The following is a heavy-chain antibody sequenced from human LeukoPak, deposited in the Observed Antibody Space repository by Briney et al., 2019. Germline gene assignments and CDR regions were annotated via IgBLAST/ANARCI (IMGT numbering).Heavy chain of an antibody. Sequence: ASVKVSCKASGCTFTSYGISWVRQAPGQGLEWVAVLYPGGNKAIYAQRFQGRFTLTRDTSTNTVYMEVTSLASEDTAIYYCASEVPRTSRFDHWGQGTLVTVSS. CDR2: LYPGGNKA. J-gene: IGHJ4*02. CDR1: GCTFTSYG. D-gene: IGHD2-8*01. V-gene: IGHV1-46*01. CDR3: ASEVPRTSRFDH.